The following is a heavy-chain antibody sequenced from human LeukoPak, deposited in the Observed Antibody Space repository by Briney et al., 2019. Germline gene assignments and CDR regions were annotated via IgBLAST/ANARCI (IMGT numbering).Heavy chain of an antibody. D-gene: IGHD4-17*01. J-gene: IGHJ4*02. Sequence: GGSLRLSCAASGFTFSTASLHWVRQAPGKGLEWVSAISGSGGSTYYADSVKGRFTISRDNSKNTLYLQMNSLRAEDTAVYYCAKDRGDYVLDYWGQGTLVTVSS. CDR3: AKDRGDYVLDY. V-gene: IGHV3-23*01. CDR1: GFTFSTAS. CDR2: ISGSGGST.